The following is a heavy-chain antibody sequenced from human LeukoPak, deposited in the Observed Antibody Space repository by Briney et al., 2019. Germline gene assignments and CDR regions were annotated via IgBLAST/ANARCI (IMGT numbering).Heavy chain of an antibody. D-gene: IGHD3-22*01. CDR1: GYSFTSYW. V-gene: IGHV5-51*01. CDR3: ARTIAFYYDSSSYMDF. Sequence: PGESLKISCEGSGYSFTSYWIAWVRQMPGKGLEWMGSIYPDDSDARYSPSFQGQVTMSADQTITTAYLQWNSLKASDTAMYFCARTIAFYYDSSSYMDFWGQGTLVTVSS. J-gene: IGHJ4*02. CDR2: IYPDDSDA.